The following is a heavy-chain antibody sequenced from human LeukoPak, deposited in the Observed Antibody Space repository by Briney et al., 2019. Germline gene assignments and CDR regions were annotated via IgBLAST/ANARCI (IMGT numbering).Heavy chain of an antibody. J-gene: IGHJ4*02. CDR3: ARDPCSGGSCLYFDY. Sequence: GWSLTVSCPASGFTVRSNYMLWFRQAPAQGVEGVAFIYSGGSTYYADSVKGRFTICRDNSKNTLYLQMNSLRAEDTAVYYCARDPCSGGSCLYFDYWGQGTLVTVSS. CDR1: GFTVRSNY. V-gene: IGHV3-66*01. CDR2: IYSGGST. D-gene: IGHD2-15*01.